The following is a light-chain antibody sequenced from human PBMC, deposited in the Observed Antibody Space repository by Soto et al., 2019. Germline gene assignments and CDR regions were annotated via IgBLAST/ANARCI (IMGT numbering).Light chain of an antibody. CDR1: SSDVGVYNY. CDR2: EVN. Sequence: QSALTQPASVSGSPGQSITISCTETSSDVGVYNYVSWYQQHLGKAPKLMIYEVNNRPSGVSNRFSGSKSGNTASLTISGLQAEDEADYYCSSYTSSSSLVFGGGTQLTVL. J-gene: IGLJ3*02. CDR3: SSYTSSSSLV. V-gene: IGLV2-14*01.